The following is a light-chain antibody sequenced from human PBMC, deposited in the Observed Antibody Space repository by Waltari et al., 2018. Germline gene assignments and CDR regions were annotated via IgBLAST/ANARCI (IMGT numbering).Light chain of an antibody. CDR1: NSGIRS. J-gene: IGLJ2*01. V-gene: IGLV3-21*03. CDR3: QVWDTSISQVV. CDR2: EDS. Sequence: SYILTQPPSVSVAPGKTARITCDKSNSGIRSVHWYQQKPGQAPVLVVSEDSGRPSGIPERFFGSNSGNTATLIISRVEAGDEADYYCQVWDTSISQVVFGEGTKLTVL.